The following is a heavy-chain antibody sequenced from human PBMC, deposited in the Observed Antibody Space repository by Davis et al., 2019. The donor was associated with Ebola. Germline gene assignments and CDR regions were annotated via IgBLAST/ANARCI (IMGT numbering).Heavy chain of an antibody. CDR3: ARARREQQLVGSNWFDP. Sequence: ASVKVSCKASGGTFSSYAISWVRQAPGQGLEWMGWINPNSGGTNYAQKFQGWVTMTRDTSISTAYMELSRLRSDDTAVYYCARARREQQLVGSNWFDPWGQGTLVTVSS. V-gene: IGHV1-2*04. J-gene: IGHJ5*02. D-gene: IGHD6-13*01. CDR1: GGTFSSYA. CDR2: INPNSGGT.